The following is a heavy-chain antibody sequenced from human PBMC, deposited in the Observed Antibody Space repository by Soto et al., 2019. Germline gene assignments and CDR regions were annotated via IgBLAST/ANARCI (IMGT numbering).Heavy chain of an antibody. CDR2: ISSSSSTI. CDR3: ARDKGRSPLDY. J-gene: IGHJ4*02. D-gene: IGHD2-15*01. CDR1: GFTFSSYS. V-gene: IGHV3-48*01. Sequence: EVPLVESGGGLVQPGGSLRLSCAASGFTFSSYSMNWVRQAPGKGLEWVSYISSSSSTIYYADSVKGRFTISRDNAKNSLYLQMNSLGAEDTAVYYCARDKGRSPLDYWGQGTLVTVSS.